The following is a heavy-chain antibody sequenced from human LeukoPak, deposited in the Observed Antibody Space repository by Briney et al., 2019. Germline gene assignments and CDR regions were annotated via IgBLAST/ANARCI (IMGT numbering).Heavy chain of an antibody. CDR2: IIPIFGTA. V-gene: IGHV1-69*05. D-gene: IGHD2-21*02. Sequence: SVKVSCKASGGTFSSYAIIWVRQAPGQGLEWMGGIIPIFGTANYAQKFQGRVTITTDESTSTAYMELSSLRSEDTAVYYCARMVSTAAGAVVTAYFDYWGQGTLVTVSS. CDR3: ARMVSTAAGAVVTAYFDY. J-gene: IGHJ4*02. CDR1: GGTFSSYA.